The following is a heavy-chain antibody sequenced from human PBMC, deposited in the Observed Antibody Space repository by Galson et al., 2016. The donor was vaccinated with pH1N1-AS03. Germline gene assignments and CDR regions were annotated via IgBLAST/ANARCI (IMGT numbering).Heavy chain of an antibody. CDR3: TTPLKANPATAGFFDF. V-gene: IGHV3-15*01. CDR1: GFHFNPVW. Sequence: SLRLSCAASGFHFNPVWMSWVRQAPDKGLEWVGRITSSGGCVTTDYAAPGKDRITIPRDDSKATLFLQMDSLKPEDTAVYYCTTPLKANPATAGFFDFWGQGILVTVSS. CDR2: ITSSGGCVTT. J-gene: IGHJ4*02.